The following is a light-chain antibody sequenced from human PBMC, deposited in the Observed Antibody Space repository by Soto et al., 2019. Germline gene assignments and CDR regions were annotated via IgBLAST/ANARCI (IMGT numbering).Light chain of an antibody. J-gene: IGKJ1*01. Sequence: DIQMTQSPSTLSASVGDRVTITCRASQSISSWLAWYQQKPGKAPKLLIYDASSLESWVPSRFSGSVSGTEFPLSISRLQPDDFATYYCQQYNNYQWTFGPGTKVEMK. CDR3: QQYNNYQWT. CDR1: QSISSW. CDR2: DAS. V-gene: IGKV1-5*01.